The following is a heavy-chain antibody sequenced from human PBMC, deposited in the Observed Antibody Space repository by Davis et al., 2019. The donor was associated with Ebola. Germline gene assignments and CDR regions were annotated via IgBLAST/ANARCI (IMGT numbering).Heavy chain of an antibody. CDR3: AREGVGGHGMDV. CDR1: GFTFSSYG. CDR2: ISYDGSNK. J-gene: IGHJ6*02. D-gene: IGHD3-3*01. Sequence: GGSLRLSCAASGFTFSSYGMHWVRQAPGKGLEWVAVISYDGSNKYYADSVKGRFTISRDNSRNTVYLQMNMLRAEDTAVYYCAREGVGGHGMDVWGQGTTVTVSS. V-gene: IGHV3-30*03.